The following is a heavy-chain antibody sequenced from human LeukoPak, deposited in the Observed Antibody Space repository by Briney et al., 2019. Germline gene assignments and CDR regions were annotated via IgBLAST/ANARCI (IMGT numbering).Heavy chain of an antibody. CDR3: ARGGLGELFSYMDV. CDR2: IYTSGST. CDR1: GGSISSYY. D-gene: IGHD3-10*01. Sequence: SETLSLTCTVSGGSISSYYWSWIREPAGKGLEWIGRIYTSGSTNYNPSLKSRVTMSVDTSKNQFSLKLSSVTAADTAVYYCARGGLGELFSYMDVWGKGTTVTISS. J-gene: IGHJ6*03. V-gene: IGHV4-4*07.